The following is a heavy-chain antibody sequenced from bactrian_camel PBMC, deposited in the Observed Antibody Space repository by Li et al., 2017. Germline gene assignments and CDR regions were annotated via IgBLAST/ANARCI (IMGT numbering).Heavy chain of an antibody. CDR3: AATGGPRVCFYDH. CDR2: IGVDGSI. Sequence: HVQLVESGGGSVQAGGSLTLSCAASGDAYSSYCMGWFRQAPGKEREGVAVIGVDGSISYGNSVKGRFAISLNDDKSTVYLQMNTLKPEDTAMYYCAATGGPRVCFYDHWGQGTQVTVS. J-gene: IGHJ4*01. CDR1: GDAYSSYC. D-gene: IGHD3*01. V-gene: IGHV3S53*01.